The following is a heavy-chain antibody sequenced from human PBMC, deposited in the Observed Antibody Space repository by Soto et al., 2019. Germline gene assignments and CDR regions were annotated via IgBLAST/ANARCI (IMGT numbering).Heavy chain of an antibody. CDR3: AKDSTLWGSSGLDI. D-gene: IGHD3-16*01. Sequence: QVQLVESGGGVVQPGRSLRLSCAASGFTFSSYGMHWVRQAPGKGLEWVAVISYDGSNKYYADSVKGRFTISGDNSKNTLYLQMNSLRAEDTAVYYCAKDSTLWGSSGLDIWGQGTMVTVSS. CDR1: GFTFSSYG. J-gene: IGHJ3*02. V-gene: IGHV3-30*18. CDR2: ISYDGSNK.